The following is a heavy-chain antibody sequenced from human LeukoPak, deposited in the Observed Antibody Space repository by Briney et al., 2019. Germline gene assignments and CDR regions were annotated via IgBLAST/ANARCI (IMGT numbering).Heavy chain of an antibody. D-gene: IGHD5-24*01. Sequence: ASVKVSCKASGYTFTGYYMHWVRQAPGQGLEWMGWINPNSGGTNYAQKFQGRVTMTRDTSTSTVYMGLSSLRSEDTAVYYCARIRDGYNDAYDIWGQGTMVTVSS. V-gene: IGHV1-2*02. CDR3: ARIRDGYNDAYDI. CDR2: INPNSGGT. CDR1: GYTFTGYY. J-gene: IGHJ3*02.